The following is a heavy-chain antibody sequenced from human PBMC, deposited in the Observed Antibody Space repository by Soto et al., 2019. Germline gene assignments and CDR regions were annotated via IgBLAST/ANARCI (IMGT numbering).Heavy chain of an antibody. D-gene: IGHD2-15*01. CDR3: ARGYTGYCSGGTCYWFDP. Sequence: EVQLVESGGGLVKPGGSLRLSCAASGFSFSSYSMNWVRQAPGKGLEWVSSISSSASHINYADSVKGRFTISRDNAKKALYLQMNSPRAEDKAVYYCARGYTGYCSGGTCYWFDPWGQGTLVTVSS. V-gene: IGHV3-21*01. CDR2: ISSSASHI. CDR1: GFSFSSYS. J-gene: IGHJ5*02.